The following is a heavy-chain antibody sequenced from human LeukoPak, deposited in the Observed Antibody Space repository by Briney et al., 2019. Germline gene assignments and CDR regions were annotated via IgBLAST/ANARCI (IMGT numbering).Heavy chain of an antibody. V-gene: IGHV4-4*07. D-gene: IGHD2-8*01. CDR2: VYTSGNA. J-gene: IGHJ3*02. Sequence: SETLSLTCTVSIGPISSYYWSWLRQPAGKGLEWIGRVYTSGNANYNPSLKSRVTTALDSSKNKFSLKLNSVTAADTAVYYCAGLGGYCTNAVCYSTFDIWGQGTMVTVSS. CDR3: AGLGGYCTNAVCYSTFDI. CDR1: IGPISSYY.